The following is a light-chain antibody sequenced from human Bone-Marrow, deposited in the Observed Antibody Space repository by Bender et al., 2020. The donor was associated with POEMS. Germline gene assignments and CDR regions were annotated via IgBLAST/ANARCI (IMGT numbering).Light chain of an antibody. CDR3: KFRDSSGNHVV. Sequence: SSELTQDPAMSVALGQTVTITCQGDSLRGYYASWYQQKPGQAPILVFYGKDNRPSGIPDRFSGSTSGNTASLTITGAQAEDEADYYCKFRDSSGNHVVFGGGTKLTVL. CDR2: GKD. J-gene: IGLJ2*01. CDR1: SLRGYY. V-gene: IGLV3-19*01.